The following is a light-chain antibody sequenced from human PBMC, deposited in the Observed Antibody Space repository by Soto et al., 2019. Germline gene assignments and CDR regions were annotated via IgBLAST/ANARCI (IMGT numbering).Light chain of an antibody. CDR2: KAS. J-gene: IGKJ4*01. Sequence: DIQMTQSPSTLSASVGDRVTITCRASQSISSWLAWYQQKPGKAPKLLIYKASSLESGVPSRFSGSGSETEFTLTISSLQPDDFAAYYCQQYNSYSPELTFGGETKVEIK. CDR1: QSISSW. V-gene: IGKV1-5*03. CDR3: QQYNSYSPELT.